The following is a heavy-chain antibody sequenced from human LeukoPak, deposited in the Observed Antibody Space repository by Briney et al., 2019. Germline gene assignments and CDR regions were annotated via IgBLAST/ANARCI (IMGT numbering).Heavy chain of an antibody. CDR3: ARNNGMDV. J-gene: IGHJ6*02. Sequence: GGSLRLSCAASRFALSSHWMTWVRQAPGRGPEWVANVNRAGSETYYLDSVKGRFTISKDNAKNSLYLQMNSLRAEDTALYHCARNNGMDVCGQGTTVIVSS. CDR1: RFALSSHW. CDR2: VNRAGSET. V-gene: IGHV3-7*03.